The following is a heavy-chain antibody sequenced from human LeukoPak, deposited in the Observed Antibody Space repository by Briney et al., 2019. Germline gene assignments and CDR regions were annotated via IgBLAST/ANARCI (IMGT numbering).Heavy chain of an antibody. Sequence: GGSLRLSCAASGFTFSSYGMHWVRQAPGKGLEWVAVISYDGNNKYYADSVKGRFTISRDNSKNTLYLQMNSLRAEDTAVYYCAHLGGDFDYWGQGTLVTVSS. CDR3: AHLGGDFDY. D-gene: IGHD2-21*01. CDR1: GFTFSSYG. V-gene: IGHV3-30*03. CDR2: ISYDGNNK. J-gene: IGHJ4*02.